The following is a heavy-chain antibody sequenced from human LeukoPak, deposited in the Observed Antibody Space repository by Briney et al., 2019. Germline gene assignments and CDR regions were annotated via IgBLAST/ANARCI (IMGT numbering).Heavy chain of an antibody. V-gene: IGHV3-53*01. Sequence: PGGSLRLSCTASGLTVSSNCMSWVRQAPGKGLEWVSFIYSGGNTYYADSVKGRFTISRDNAKNSLYLQMNSLRAEDTAIYYCAKGRRAPLVGTITKSWIDYWGQGTLVTVSS. CDR2: IYSGGNT. CDR1: GLTVSSNC. D-gene: IGHD1-7*01. J-gene: IGHJ4*02. CDR3: AKGRRAPLVGTITKSWIDY.